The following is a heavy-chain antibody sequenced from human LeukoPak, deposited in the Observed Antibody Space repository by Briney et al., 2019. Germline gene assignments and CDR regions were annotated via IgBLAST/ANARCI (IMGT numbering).Heavy chain of an antibody. CDR2: INGDGTSA. CDR3: ARRSTGTLDY. J-gene: IGHJ4*02. Sequence: GGSLRLSCAASGFTFSSYWMHWVRQPLGKGLVWVSGINGDGTSANYADSVKGRFTISRDNAKSMMYLQMDSLRAEDTAVYYCARRSTGTLDYWGQGTLVTVSS. CDR1: GFTFSSYW. D-gene: IGHD1-14*01. V-gene: IGHV3-74*01.